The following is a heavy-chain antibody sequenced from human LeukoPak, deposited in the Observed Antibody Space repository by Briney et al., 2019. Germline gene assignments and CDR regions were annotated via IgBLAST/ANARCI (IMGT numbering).Heavy chain of an antibody. CDR3: ARESYSTSYLFDF. Sequence: SETLSLTCTVSGGSISSYYWSWIRQPAGKGLEWIGRVYTSGSTNYNPSLKSRVTMSVDTSKNQISLKVNSVTAADTAVYYCARESYSTSYLFDFWGQGTLVTVSS. V-gene: IGHV4-4*07. D-gene: IGHD6-6*01. CDR1: GGSISSYY. CDR2: VYTSGST. J-gene: IGHJ4*02.